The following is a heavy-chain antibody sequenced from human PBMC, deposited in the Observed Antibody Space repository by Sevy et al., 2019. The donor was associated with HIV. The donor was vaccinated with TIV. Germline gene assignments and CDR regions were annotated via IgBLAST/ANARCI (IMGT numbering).Heavy chain of an antibody. CDR3: AKDIGCGWGQGCYYSGMDV. D-gene: IGHD2-21*01. J-gene: IGHJ6*02. CDR1: GFKFNDFA. CDR2: ISWNSGNI. V-gene: IGHV3-9*01. Sequence: GGSLRLSCAASGFKFNDFAMHWVRQAPGKGLEWVSGISWNSGNIDYEDSVKGRFTISRDNAKNSLYLQMNNLRTEDTALYYCAKDIGCGWGQGCYYSGMDVWGQGTTVTVSS.